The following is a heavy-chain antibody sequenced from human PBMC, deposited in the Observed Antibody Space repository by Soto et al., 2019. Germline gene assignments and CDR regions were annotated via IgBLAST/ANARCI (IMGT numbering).Heavy chain of an antibody. Sequence: QVQLQESGSGLVKPSETLSLTCAVSGGSISGDYYSWSWIRQPPGKDLEWIGYIYPGGSTYYNPSLRSRVTLSVDTSKNHFSLRLTSVTAADTAVYSCARLNRLRNDAFYIWGQVTLVAVSS. D-gene: IGHD3-16*01. CDR2: IYPGGST. V-gene: IGHV4-30-2*01. CDR1: GGSISGDYYS. CDR3: ARLNRLRNDAFYI. J-gene: IGHJ3*02.